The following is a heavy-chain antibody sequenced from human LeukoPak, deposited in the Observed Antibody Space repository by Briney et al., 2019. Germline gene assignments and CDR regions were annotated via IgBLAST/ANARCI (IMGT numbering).Heavy chain of an antibody. CDR3: ARDSGDYGSYYYYYYMDV. D-gene: IGHD4-17*01. CDR1: GFTVSSTY. CDR2: IYSGGST. V-gene: IGHV3-53*01. Sequence: GGSLRLSCAASGFTVSSTYMSWVRQAPGKGLEWVSVIYSGGSTYYADSVKGRFTISRDNSENTLYLQMNSLRAEDTAVYYCARDSGDYGSYYYYYYMDVWGKGTTVTVSS. J-gene: IGHJ6*03.